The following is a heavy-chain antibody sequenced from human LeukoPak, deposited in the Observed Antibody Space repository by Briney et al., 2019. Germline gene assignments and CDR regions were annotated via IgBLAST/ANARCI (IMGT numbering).Heavy chain of an antibody. CDR1: GGSISSSSYY. V-gene: IGHV4-39*01. D-gene: IGHD5-18*01. CDR2: IYYSGST. CDR3: ARHSGYSYGYAYYYYYMDV. J-gene: IGHJ6*03. Sequence: SETLSLTCTVSGGSISSSSYYWGWIRQPPGEGLEWIGSIYYSGSTYYNPSLKSRGTISVDPSKNPFSLKLSSVTAADTAVYYCARHSGYSYGYAYYYYYMDVWGKGTTVTVSS.